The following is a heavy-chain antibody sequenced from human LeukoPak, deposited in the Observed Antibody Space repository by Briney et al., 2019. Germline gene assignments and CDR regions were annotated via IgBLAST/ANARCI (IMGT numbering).Heavy chain of an antibody. Sequence: SETLSLTCTVPGGSISSYYWRWIRQPTGKGLEWIGYIYYSGSTNYNPSLKSRVTISVDTSKNQFSLKLSSVTAADTAVYYCARSRVWPRVLFDYWGQGTLVTVSS. CDR1: GGSISSYY. D-gene: IGHD6-13*01. CDR3: ARSRVWPRVLFDY. CDR2: IYYSGST. J-gene: IGHJ4*02. V-gene: IGHV4-59*01.